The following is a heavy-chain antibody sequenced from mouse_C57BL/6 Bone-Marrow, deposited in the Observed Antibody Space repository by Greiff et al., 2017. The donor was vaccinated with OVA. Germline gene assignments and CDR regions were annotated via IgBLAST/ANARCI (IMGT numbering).Heavy chain of an antibody. D-gene: IGHD1-1*01. CDR2: IDPENGDT. CDR3: TTITTVVALRDYAMDY. Sequence: EVQLQQSGAELVRPGASVKLSCTASGFNIKDDYMHWVKQRPEQGLEWIGWIDPENGDTEYASKFQGKATITADTSSNTAYLQLSSLTSEDTAVYYCTTITTVVALRDYAMDYWGQGTSVTVSS. V-gene: IGHV14-4*01. J-gene: IGHJ4*01. CDR1: GFNIKDDY.